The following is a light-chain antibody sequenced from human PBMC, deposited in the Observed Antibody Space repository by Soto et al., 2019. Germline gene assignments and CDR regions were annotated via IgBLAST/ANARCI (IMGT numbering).Light chain of an antibody. CDR2: DAS. CDR1: QSVSSY. V-gene: IGKV3-11*01. CDR3: QKRSNWPPVFT. J-gene: IGKJ3*01. Sequence: EIVLTQSPATLSLSPGERATLSCRASQSVSSYLAWYQQKPGQAPRLLIYDASSRATGIPARFSGSGYGTDLTLTISSIEPEDFAVYYCQKRSNWPPVFTFGPGTKVDIK.